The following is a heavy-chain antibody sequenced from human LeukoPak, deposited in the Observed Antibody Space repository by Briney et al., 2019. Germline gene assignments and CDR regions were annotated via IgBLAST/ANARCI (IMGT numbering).Heavy chain of an antibody. CDR3: ARHQEEVLYSSSWYTYYYYGMDV. CDR1: GGTFSSYA. D-gene: IGHD6-13*01. CDR2: IIPILGIA. Sequence: GASVKVSCKASGGTFSSYAISWVRQAPGQGLEWMGRIIPILGIANYAQKLQGRVTMTTDTSTSTAYMELSSLRSEDTAVYYCARHQEEVLYSSSWYTYYYYGMDVWGQGTTVTVSS. V-gene: IGHV1-69*04. J-gene: IGHJ6*02.